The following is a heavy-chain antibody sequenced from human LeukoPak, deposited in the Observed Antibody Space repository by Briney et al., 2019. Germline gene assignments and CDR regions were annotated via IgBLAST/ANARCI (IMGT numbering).Heavy chain of an antibody. V-gene: IGHV3-11*01. J-gene: IGHJ3*02. CDR3: ARFTDRQRTIFGVVISAFDI. Sequence: PGGSLRLSCAASGFTFSDYYMSWIRQAPGKGLEWVSYISSSGSTIYYADSVKGRFTISRDNAKNSLYLQMNSPRAEDTAVYYCARFTDRQRTIFGVVISAFDIWGQGTMVTVSS. CDR1: GFTFSDYY. CDR2: ISSSGSTI. D-gene: IGHD3-3*01.